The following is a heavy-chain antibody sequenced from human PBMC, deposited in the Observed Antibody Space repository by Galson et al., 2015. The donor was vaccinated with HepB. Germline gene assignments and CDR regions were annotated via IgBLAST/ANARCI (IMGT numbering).Heavy chain of an antibody. V-gene: IGHV3-33*01. CDR2: IWYDGSNK. Sequence: SLRLSCAASGFTFSSYGMHWVRQAPGKGLEWVAVIWYDGSNKYYADSVKGRFTISRDNSKNTLYLQMNSLRAEDTAVYYCASLHSYYYDFWSGYPPPFDYWGQGTLVTVSS. D-gene: IGHD3-3*01. CDR3: ASLHSYYYDFWSGYPPPFDY. J-gene: IGHJ4*02. CDR1: GFTFSSYG.